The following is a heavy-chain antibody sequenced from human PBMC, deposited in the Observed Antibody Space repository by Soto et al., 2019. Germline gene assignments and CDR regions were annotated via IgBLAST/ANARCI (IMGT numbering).Heavy chain of an antibody. CDR3: XXXXXAGXGEWDYFDP. J-gene: IGHJ5*02. CDR1: GFTFNNYA. V-gene: IGHV3-23*01. CDR2: IHGSGGGT. D-gene: IGHD1-26*01. Sequence: EAQLLESGGGLVQPGGSLRLSCAASGFTFNNYAMSWVRQAPGKGLEWVSSIHGSGGGTYYTDSVKGRFTVSRDDSKKTLXXXMSSLRVDXXXVXXXXXXXXAGXGEWDYFDPWGQGTLVTVSS.